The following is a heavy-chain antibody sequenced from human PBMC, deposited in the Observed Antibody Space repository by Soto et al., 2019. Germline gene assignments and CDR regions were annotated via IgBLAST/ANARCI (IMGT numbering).Heavy chain of an antibody. J-gene: IGHJ3*02. CDR1: GFTFSSYA. CDR3: AKSELYHDAFDI. V-gene: IGHV3-23*01. Sequence: ELQLLESGGGLVQPGGSLRLSCAASGFTFSSYAMSWVRQAKGTGLEWVSAISGSGGSTYYADSVKGRFTISRDNSKNTLYLQMNSLRAEDTAVYYCAKSELYHDAFDIWGHGTMVTLSS. D-gene: IGHD2-2*02. CDR2: ISGSGGST.